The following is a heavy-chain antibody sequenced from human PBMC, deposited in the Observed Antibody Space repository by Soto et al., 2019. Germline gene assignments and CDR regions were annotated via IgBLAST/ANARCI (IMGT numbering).Heavy chain of an antibody. CDR3: ARGGEVGVAGSAAFDM. J-gene: IGHJ3*02. D-gene: IGHD3-3*01. V-gene: IGHV1-46*01. CDR2: INPGSGAA. CDR1: GYTVTTHY. Sequence: QVQLVQSGAEVKKPGASVKISCTASGYTVTTHYMHWVRQAPGRGLEWMGAINPGSGAAKYTQTFQARVTMTQDTSTNTVYIEMGALCSADTVVFYCARGGEVGVAGSAAFDMWGQGTMVTVSS.